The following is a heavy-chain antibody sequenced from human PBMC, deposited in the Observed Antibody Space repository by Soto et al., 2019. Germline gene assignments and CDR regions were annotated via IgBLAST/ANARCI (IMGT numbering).Heavy chain of an antibody. V-gene: IGHV1-46*01. D-gene: IGHD4-17*01. J-gene: IGHJ6*02. CDR3: NTDYGGDGMDV. CDR1: GYTFTSYY. Sequence: ASVKVSCKASGYTFTSYYMHWVRQAPGQGLEWMGIINPSGGSTSYAQKFQGRVTMTRDTSTSTVYMELSSLLSEDTAVYYCNTDYGGDGMDVWGQGTTVTVSS. CDR2: INPSGGST.